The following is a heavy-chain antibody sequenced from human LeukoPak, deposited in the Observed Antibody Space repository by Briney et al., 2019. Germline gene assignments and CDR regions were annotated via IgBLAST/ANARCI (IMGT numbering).Heavy chain of an antibody. D-gene: IGHD1-26*01. J-gene: IGHJ4*02. Sequence: SETLSLTCTVSGGSISSGGYYWSWIRQPPGKGLEWIGYIYYSGSTNYNPSLKSRVTISVDTSKNQFSLKLSSVTAADTAVYYCASAVVGAYLYWGQGTLVTVSS. CDR3: ASAVVGAYLY. V-gene: IGHV4-61*08. CDR1: GGSISSGGYY. CDR2: IYYSGST.